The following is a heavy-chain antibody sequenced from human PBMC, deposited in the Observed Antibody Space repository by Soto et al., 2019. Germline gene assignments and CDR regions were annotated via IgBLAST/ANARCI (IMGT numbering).Heavy chain of an antibody. V-gene: IGHV3-49*03. CDR3: TRPYYYDTSGYCPPWFDP. J-gene: IGHJ5*02. CDR1: GFTFGDYA. Sequence: GGPLRLSCTASGFTFGDYAMSWFRQAPGKGLEWWGFISSKAYGGTTAYAAYVRGRFTIARDDSKSIAQLQMNSLKTEDTAVYYCTRPYYYDTSGYCPPWFDPCGEGCLVT. CDR2: ISSKAYGGTT. D-gene: IGHD3-22*01.